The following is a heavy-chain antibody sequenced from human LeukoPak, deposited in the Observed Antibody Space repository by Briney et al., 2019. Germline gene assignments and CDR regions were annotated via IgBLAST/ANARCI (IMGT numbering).Heavy chain of an antibody. V-gene: IGHV4-34*01. D-gene: IGHD2-2*01. CDR3: ARDCSSSTCYFDH. J-gene: IGHJ4*02. CDR2: INHSGST. CDR1: GGSFSGYY. Sequence: SETLSLTCAVFGGSFSGYYWSWNRQPPGKGLEWIGEINHSGSTNYNPSLKSRVTISVDTSKKQFSLKLTSVTAADTAVYYCARDCSSSTCYFDHWGQGTLVTVSS.